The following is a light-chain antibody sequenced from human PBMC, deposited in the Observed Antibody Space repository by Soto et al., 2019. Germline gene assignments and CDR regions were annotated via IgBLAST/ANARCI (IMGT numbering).Light chain of an antibody. Sequence: QSVLTQPPSVSAAPGQKVTISCSGSSSNIGYNYVSWYQLLPGTAPKLLIYDNNKRPSGIPGRFSGSKSGTSATLGITGLQTGDEADYYCGTWDSSLSALFGGGTKLTVL. CDR2: DNN. CDR1: SSNIGYNY. V-gene: IGLV1-51*01. CDR3: GTWDSSLSAL. J-gene: IGLJ2*01.